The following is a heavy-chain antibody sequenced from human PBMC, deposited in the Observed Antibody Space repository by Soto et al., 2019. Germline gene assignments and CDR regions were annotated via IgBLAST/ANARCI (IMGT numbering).Heavy chain of an antibody. CDR2: IKQDGSEK. J-gene: IGHJ5*02. V-gene: IGHV3-7*01. CDR1: GFTFSSYW. D-gene: IGHD6-13*01. Sequence: GGSLRLSCAASGFTFSSYWMSWVRQAPGKGLEWVANIKQDGSEKYYVDSVKGRFTIPRDNAKNSLYLQMNSLRAEDTAVYYCARELEGNSSSWYWRHNWFDPWGQGTLVTVSS. CDR3: ARELEGNSSSWYWRHNWFDP.